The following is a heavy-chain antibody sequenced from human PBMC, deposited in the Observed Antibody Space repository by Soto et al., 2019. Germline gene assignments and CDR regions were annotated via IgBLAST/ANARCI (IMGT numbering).Heavy chain of an antibody. CDR2: ISGSGGRT. Sequence: EVQLLESGGGLVQPGGSLRRSCAASGFTCSSYAMSWVRQAPGKGLEWVSAISGSGGRTYYADSVKGRFTISSDNSKNTLYLQMHSRRAEATSGYYCAKAVCSGRYVAPTNNWFDPCGQGTLVTFSS. D-gene: IGHD3-10*02. CDR1: GFTCSSYA. J-gene: IGHJ5*02. V-gene: IGHV3-23*01. CDR3: AKAVCSGRYVAPTNNWFDP.